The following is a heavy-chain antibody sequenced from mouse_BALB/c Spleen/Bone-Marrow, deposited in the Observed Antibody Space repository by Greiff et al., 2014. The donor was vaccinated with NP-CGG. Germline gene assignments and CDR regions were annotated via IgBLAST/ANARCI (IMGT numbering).Heavy chain of an antibody. CDR1: GFNIKDTY. V-gene: IGHV14-3*02. D-gene: IGHD1-1*01. CDR2: IDPANGNT. J-gene: IGHJ4*01. Sequence: VQLQQSGAELVKPGASVKLSCTASGFNIKDTYMHWVKQRPEQGLEWIGRIDPANGNTKYDPKFQGKATITADTSCNTAYLQLSSLTSEDTAVYYCARYYRYYYAMDYWGQGTSVTVSS. CDR3: ARYYRYYYAMDY.